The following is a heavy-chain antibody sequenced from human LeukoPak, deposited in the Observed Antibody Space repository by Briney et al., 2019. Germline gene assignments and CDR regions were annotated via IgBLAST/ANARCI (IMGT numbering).Heavy chain of an antibody. J-gene: IGHJ4*02. CDR1: GFIFSNYE. CDR3: ARDRPKSYGDYSGYFDY. CDR2: IRYDGSNK. Sequence: HSGGSLRLSCAASGFIFSNYEVNWVRQAPGKGLEWVAFIRYDGSNKYYADSVKGRFTVSRDNSKNTLYLQMNSLRAEDTAVYYCARDRPKSYGDYSGYFDYWGQGTLVTVSS. V-gene: IGHV3-30*02. D-gene: IGHD4-17*01.